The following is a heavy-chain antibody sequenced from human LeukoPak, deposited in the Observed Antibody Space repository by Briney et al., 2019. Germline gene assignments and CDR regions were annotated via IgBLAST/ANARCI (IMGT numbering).Heavy chain of an antibody. CDR2: MNPNSGNT. Sequence: ASVKVSCKASGYTFTSYDINWVRQATGQGLEWMGWMNPNSGNTGYAQKFQGRVTMTRNTSISTVYMELSSLRSEDTAVYYCARGTIRSSTSCYFYWGQGTLVTVSS. D-gene: IGHD2-2*01. V-gene: IGHV1-8*01. CDR1: GYTFTSYD. CDR3: ARGTIRSSTSCYFY. J-gene: IGHJ4*02.